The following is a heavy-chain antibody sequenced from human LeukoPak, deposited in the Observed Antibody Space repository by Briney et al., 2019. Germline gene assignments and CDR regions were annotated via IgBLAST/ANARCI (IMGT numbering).Heavy chain of an antibody. V-gene: IGHV1-3*01. J-gene: IGHJ5*02. CDR3: GESAPSGFDP. CDR2: INAGNGDA. Sequence: GASVKVSCKASGYTFTTYAIHWVRQAPGRSLEWMGRINAGNGDAKYSQNFHDRITITRDTSASTVYMELTSLRSEDTAVYYCGESAPSGFDPWGQGTLVTVSS. CDR1: GYTFTTYA.